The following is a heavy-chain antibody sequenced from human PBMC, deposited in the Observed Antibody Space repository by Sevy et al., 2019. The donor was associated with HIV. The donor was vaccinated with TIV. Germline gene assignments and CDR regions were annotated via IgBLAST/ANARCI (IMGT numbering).Heavy chain of an antibody. CDR3: ARGVAAAGNWFDP. V-gene: IGHV3-21*01. J-gene: IGHJ5*02. CDR1: GFTFSSYS. CDR2: ISSSSSDI. D-gene: IGHD6-13*01. Sequence: GGSLRLSCAASGFTFSSYSMNWVRQAPGKGLEWVSSISSSSSDIYYANSVKGRFTISRDNAKNSLYLQMNSLRAEDTAVYYCARGVAAAGNWFDPWGQGTLVTVSS.